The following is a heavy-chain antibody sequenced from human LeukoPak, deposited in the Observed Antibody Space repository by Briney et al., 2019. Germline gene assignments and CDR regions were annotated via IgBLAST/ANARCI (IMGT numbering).Heavy chain of an antibody. V-gene: IGHV4-59*01. J-gene: IGHJ5*02. Sequence: PSETLSLTCTVSGGSISSYYWSWIRQPPGKGLEWIGYIYYSGSTNYNPSLKSRVTISVDTSKNQFSLKLSSVTAADTAVYYCAREGSGSYYNLDPWGQETLVTVSS. CDR3: AREGSGSYYNLDP. CDR2: IYYSGST. D-gene: IGHD3-10*01. CDR1: GGSISSYY.